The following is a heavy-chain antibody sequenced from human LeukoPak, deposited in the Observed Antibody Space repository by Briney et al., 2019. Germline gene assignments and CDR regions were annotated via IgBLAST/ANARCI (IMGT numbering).Heavy chain of an antibody. J-gene: IGHJ4*02. CDR3: ARVPFSSGSYLDY. V-gene: IGHV3-48*03. CDR2: ISSSGSTI. CDR1: GFTFSSYE. D-gene: IGHD6-19*01. Sequence: GGSLRLSCAASGFTFSSYEMSWVRQAPGKGLEWVSDISSSGSTIYYADSVKGRFTISRDNAKNSLYLQMNSLRAEDTAVYYCARVPFSSGSYLDYWGQGTLVTVSS.